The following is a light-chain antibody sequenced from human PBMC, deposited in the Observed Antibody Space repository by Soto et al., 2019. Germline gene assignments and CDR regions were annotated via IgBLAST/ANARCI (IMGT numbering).Light chain of an antibody. V-gene: IGKV3-11*01. CDR1: QSVSRY. Sequence: EIVLTQSPATLSLSPGERATLSCRASQSVSRYLAWYQQKPGQAPRLLIYDASNRATGIPARFSGSGSGTDFTLTISSLEPEDFAVYYCQHYGGAPLTFGQGTRLENK. CDR3: QHYGGAPLT. J-gene: IGKJ5*01. CDR2: DAS.